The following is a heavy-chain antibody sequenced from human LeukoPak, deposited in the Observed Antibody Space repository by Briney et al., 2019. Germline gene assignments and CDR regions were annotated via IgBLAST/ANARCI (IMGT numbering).Heavy chain of an antibody. V-gene: IGHV7-4-1*02. CDR3: ARGGRDDPLLGDY. D-gene: IGHD1-1*01. J-gene: IGHJ4*02. CDR2: INTNTGNP. Sequence: ASVKVTCKASGYTFTSYAMNWVRQAPGQGLEWMGWINTNTGNPTYAQGFTGRFVFSLDTSVSTAYLQISSLKAEDTAAYYCARGGRDDPLLGDYWGQGTLVTVSS. CDR1: GYTFTSYA.